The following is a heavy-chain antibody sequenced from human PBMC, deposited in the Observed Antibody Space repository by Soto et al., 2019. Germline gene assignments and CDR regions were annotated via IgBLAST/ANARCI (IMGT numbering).Heavy chain of an antibody. CDR2: IYYSGST. CDR1: GGSFDSSSYY. J-gene: IGHJ4*02. V-gene: IGHV4-39*01. Sequence: QLQLQESGPGLVKPSETLSLTCTVSGGSFDSSSYYWAWVRQPPGKGLEWIAYIYYSGSTYYNPSLKSRVTISVDTFRNQFSLRLSCLTAADTAVYYCVTVPIVGTTPYYLDYWGQGTLVTVSS. D-gene: IGHD1-1*01. CDR3: VTVPIVGTTPYYLDY.